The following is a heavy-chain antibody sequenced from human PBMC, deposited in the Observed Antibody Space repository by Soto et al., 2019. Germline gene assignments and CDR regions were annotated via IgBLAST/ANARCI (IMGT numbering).Heavy chain of an antibody. J-gene: IGHJ4*02. D-gene: IGHD3-9*01. CDR2: IYYSVNT. CDR3: GRTHFYILTGYYKSVGYFDY. Sequence: SETLSLTCTVSGGSISDNYWSWIRQPPGKGLEWIGYIYYSVNTNYNPSLKSRVTISTDTSKNQFSLKLSSVTAADTAVYYCGRTHFYILTGYYKSVGYFDYWGQGTLVTVSS. CDR1: GGSISDNY. V-gene: IGHV4-59*08.